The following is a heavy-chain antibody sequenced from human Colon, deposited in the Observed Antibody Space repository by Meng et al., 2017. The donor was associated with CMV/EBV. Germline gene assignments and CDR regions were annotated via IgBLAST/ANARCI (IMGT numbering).Heavy chain of an antibody. CDR3: ARGQGGSGTWHLDA. D-gene: IGHD3-10*01. CDR1: GFTFSSYG. CDR2: IRYDGSNK. Sequence: GGSLRLSCAASGFTFSSYGMHWVRQAPGKGLEWVAFIRYDGSNKYYADSVKGRFTISRDNAKNTLYLQMNSLRGEDTAVYYCARGQGGSGTWHLDAWGQGTLVTVSS. J-gene: IGHJ5*02. V-gene: IGHV3-30*02.